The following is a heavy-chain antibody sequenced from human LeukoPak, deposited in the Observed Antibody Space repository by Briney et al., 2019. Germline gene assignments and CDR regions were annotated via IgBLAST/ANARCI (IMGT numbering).Heavy chain of an antibody. Sequence: GSVKVSCKVSGYTLTELSMHWVRQAPGKGLEWMGGFDPEDGETIYAQKFQGRVTMTEDTSTDTAYMELSSLRSEDTAVYYCATDRVTGTSLDAFDIWGQGTMVTVSS. CDR2: FDPEDGET. D-gene: IGHD1-20*01. J-gene: IGHJ3*02. V-gene: IGHV1-24*01. CDR3: ATDRVTGTSLDAFDI. CDR1: GYTLTELS.